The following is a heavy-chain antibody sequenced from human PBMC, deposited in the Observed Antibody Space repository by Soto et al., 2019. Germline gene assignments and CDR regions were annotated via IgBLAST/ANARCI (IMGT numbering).Heavy chain of an antibody. V-gene: IGHV1-18*04. CDR1: GYTFTSYG. J-gene: IGHJ3*02. CDR3: ARDLPHPYYYDSSGYYHDALAI. Sequence: WASVKVSCKASGYTFTSYGISWVRQAPGQGLEWMGWISAYNGNTNYAQKLQGRVTMTTDTSTSTAYMELRSLRSDDTAVYYCARDLPHPYYYDSSGYYHDALAIWGQGTMVLVSS. CDR2: ISAYNGNT. D-gene: IGHD3-22*01.